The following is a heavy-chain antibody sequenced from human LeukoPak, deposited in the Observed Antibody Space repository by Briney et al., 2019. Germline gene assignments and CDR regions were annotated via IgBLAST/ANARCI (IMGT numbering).Heavy chain of an antibody. D-gene: IGHD3-10*01. CDR2: ISGSGGST. CDR3: ARESSGSYWG. Sequence: QPGGSLRLSCAASGFTFSNYAMNWVRQAPGKGLEWVSAISGSGGSTSYADSVKGRFTISRDNSKNTLYLQMNSLRVDDTGVYYCARESSGSYWGWGQGTPVTVSS. CDR1: GFTFSNYA. V-gene: IGHV3-23*01. J-gene: IGHJ4*02.